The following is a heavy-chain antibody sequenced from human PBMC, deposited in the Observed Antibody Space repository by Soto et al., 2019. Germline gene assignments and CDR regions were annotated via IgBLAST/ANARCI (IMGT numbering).Heavy chain of an antibody. J-gene: IGHJ4*02. CDR2: INIDGSTT. Sequence: EVQLVESGGVSVQPGGSRRLSCAASGFSLSNYWLQWVRQAPGKGLVWVSRINIDGSTTTSADSVKGRFTISRDNAKNTLYLQMNSLRDEDTAVYYCVRIRRGDGYTFGYWGQGTLVTVSS. CDR1: GFSLSNYW. D-gene: IGHD5-12*01. CDR3: VRIRRGDGYTFGY. V-gene: IGHV3-74*01.